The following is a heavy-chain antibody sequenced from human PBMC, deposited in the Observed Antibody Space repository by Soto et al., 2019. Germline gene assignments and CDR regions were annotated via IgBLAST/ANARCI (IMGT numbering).Heavy chain of an antibody. CDR3: AKGWGDY. J-gene: IGHJ4*02. V-gene: IGHV3-23*01. CDR2: ISSSGGST. D-gene: IGHD7-27*01. Sequence: VQLLESGGGLVQPGGSLRLSCAASGFTFSSYTMSWVRQGPGKGLEWVSGISSSGGSTVYADSVTGRFTISRDNFKNTLYLQMNSLRAEDTAVYYCAKGWGDYWGQGTPVTVSS. CDR1: GFTFSSYT.